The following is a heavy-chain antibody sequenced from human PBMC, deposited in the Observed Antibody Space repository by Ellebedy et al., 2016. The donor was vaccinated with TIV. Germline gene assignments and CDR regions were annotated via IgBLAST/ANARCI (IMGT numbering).Heavy chain of an antibody. CDR1: GFTFGCCA. CDR2: ISNGVDTT. D-gene: IGHD6-13*01. V-gene: IGHV3-23*01. CDR3: AKLGGVLSWYADY. Sequence: PGGSLRLSCAASGFTFGCCAMSWVRQAPGKGLEWVSVISNGVDTTYADSVKGRFTISRDNAKNTLYLQMNSLRADDTAMYYCAKLGGVLSWYADYWGPGTLVTVSP. J-gene: IGHJ4*02.